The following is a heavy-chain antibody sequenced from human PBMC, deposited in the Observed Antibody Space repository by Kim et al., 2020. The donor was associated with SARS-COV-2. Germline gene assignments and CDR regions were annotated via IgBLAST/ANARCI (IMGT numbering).Heavy chain of an antibody. CDR2: MHYSGTS. CDR3: ARPDTTGSHFY. D-gene: IGHD1-26*01. J-gene: IGHJ1*01. Sequence: SETLSLTCAVSGGSIRRTDYYWGWVRQPPGKGLEWIGCMHYSGTSMYSPSLKSRVTISVDTSKNQFSLTVRSVTAADTGVYYCARPDTTGSHFYWGQGTLVTISS. V-gene: IGHV4-39*01. CDR1: GGSIRRTDYY.